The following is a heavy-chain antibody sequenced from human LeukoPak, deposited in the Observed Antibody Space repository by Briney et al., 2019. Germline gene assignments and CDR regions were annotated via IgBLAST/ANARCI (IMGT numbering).Heavy chain of an antibody. V-gene: IGHV1-18*01. CDR1: GYTFTSYG. CDR3: ARGQYYYGPGSYNYYYGMDV. Sequence: ASVKVSCKASGYTFTSYGISWVRQAPGQGLEWMGWISAYNGNTNYAQKLQGRVTMTTDTSTSTAYMELRSLRSDDTAVYYCARGQYYYGPGSYNYYYGMDVWGQGTTVTVSS. J-gene: IGHJ6*02. D-gene: IGHD3-10*01. CDR2: ISAYNGNT.